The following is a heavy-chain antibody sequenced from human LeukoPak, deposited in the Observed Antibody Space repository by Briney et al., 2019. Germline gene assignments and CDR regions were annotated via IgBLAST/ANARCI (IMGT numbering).Heavy chain of an antibody. CDR2: INPYSGGT. CDR1: GYTFTGYY. CDR3: ARGLWVRGADNRAYYYYYMDV. D-gene: IGHD3-10*01. Sequence: ASVNVSCKASGYTFTGYYMHWVRQAPGQGLEWMGRINPYSGGTNYAQKFQGRVTMTRDTSISTAYMELSKLRSDDTAVYYCARGLWVRGADNRAYYYYYMDVWGKGTTVTVSS. V-gene: IGHV1-2*06. J-gene: IGHJ6*03.